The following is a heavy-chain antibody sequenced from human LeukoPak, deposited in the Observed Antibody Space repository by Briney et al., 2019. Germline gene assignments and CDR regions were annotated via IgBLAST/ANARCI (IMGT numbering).Heavy chain of an antibody. D-gene: IGHD2-15*01. Sequence: GGSLRLSCAASGFTFSSYAMSWVRQAPGKGLEWVSAISGSGGSTYYADSVKGRFTISRDNSKNTLYLQMNSLRAEDTAVYYCAKEAKILVVVAGSVDYWGQGTLVTVSS. CDR3: AKEAKILVVVAGSVDY. V-gene: IGHV3-23*01. CDR2: ISGSGGST. J-gene: IGHJ4*02. CDR1: GFTFSSYA.